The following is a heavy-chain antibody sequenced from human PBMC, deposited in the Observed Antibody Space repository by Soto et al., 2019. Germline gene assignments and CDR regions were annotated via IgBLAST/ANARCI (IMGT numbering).Heavy chain of an antibody. D-gene: IGHD3-10*01. CDR3: ARSKHSFRVSGYYYYGMDV. Sequence: SQTLSLTCAISGDSVSSNSAAWNWIRQSPSRGLEWLGRTYYRSKWYNDYAVSVKSRITINPDTSKNQSSLQLNSVTPEDTAVYYCARSKHSFRVSGYYYYGMDVWGQGTTVTVSS. CDR1: GDSVSSNSAA. J-gene: IGHJ6*02. V-gene: IGHV6-1*01. CDR2: TYYRSKWYN.